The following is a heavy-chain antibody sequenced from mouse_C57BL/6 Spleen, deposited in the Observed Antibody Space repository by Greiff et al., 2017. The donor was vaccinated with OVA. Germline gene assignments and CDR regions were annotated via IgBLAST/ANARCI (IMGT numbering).Heavy chain of an antibody. D-gene: IGHD4-1*01. Sequence: EVQLQQSGPVLVKPGASVKMSCKASGYTFTDYYMNWVKQSHGKSLEWIGVINPYNGGTSYNQKFKGKATLTVDKSSSTAYMELNSLTSEDSAVYYCARRWGGYFDVWHRDHGHRLL. CDR1: GYTFTDYY. CDR2: INPYNGGT. CDR3: ARRWGGYFDV. V-gene: IGHV1-19*01. J-gene: IGHJ1*03.